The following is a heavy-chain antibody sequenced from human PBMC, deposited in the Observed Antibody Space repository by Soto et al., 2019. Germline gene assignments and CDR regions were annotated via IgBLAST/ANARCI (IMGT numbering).Heavy chain of an antibody. CDR3: ASANVTVVAIITTLIDY. V-gene: IGHV3-23*01. CDR2: INEGNGGT. CDR1: GFTFVKHA. Sequence: EVQLLESGGGLAQPGGSLRFSCAASGFTFVKHAMTWVRQAPGKGLEWVSTINEGNGGTYYADSVKGRFTISRDNSHTTIYLHMGSLRSEDTAIYFWASANVTVVAIITTLIDYWWQGNQVTVSS. J-gene: IGHJ4*02. D-gene: IGHD2-21*01.